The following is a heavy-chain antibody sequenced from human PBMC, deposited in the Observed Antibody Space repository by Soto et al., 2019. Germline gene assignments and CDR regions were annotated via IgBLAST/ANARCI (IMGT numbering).Heavy chain of an antibody. CDR3: TPIYCSSASCHT. CDR2: IRGKANSYET. J-gene: IGHJ5*02. V-gene: IGHV3-73*01. CDR1: GYTFSGSA. D-gene: IGHD2-2*01. Sequence: EVQLVESGGGLVQPGGSLKLSCVASGYTFSGSAFHWVRQASGKGLEWVGRIRGKANSYETAYAESVKGRFTISRDDSKNTAFLQMNSLKTEDTAVYYCTPIYCSSASCHTWGQGTRVTVSS.